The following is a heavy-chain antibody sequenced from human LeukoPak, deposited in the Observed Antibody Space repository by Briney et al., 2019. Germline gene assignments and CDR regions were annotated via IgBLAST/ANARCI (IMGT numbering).Heavy chain of an antibody. CDR1: GFTFSSYW. D-gene: IGHD3-3*01. V-gene: IGHV3-7*03. CDR3: ARRPRITIFGVPSDYYYYYGMDV. Sequence: GGSLRLSCAASGFTFSSYWMSWVRQAPGKGLEWVANIKQDGSEKYYVDSVKGRFTISRDNAKNSLYLQMNSLRAEDTAVYYCARRPRITIFGVPSDYYYYYGMDVWGQGTTVTVSS. J-gene: IGHJ6*02. CDR2: IKQDGSEK.